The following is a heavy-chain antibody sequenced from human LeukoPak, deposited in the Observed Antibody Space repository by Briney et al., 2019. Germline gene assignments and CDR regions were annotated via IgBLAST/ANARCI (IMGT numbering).Heavy chain of an antibody. J-gene: IGHJ3*02. CDR1: GFTFSDYG. Sequence: GGSLRLSCAASGFTFSDYGMHWVRQAPGKGLEWVAFKRFDGSNKYYVDSVKGRFTISRDNSKNTLYLQMNSLTTEDTAVYYCAKDRGGSNDAFDIWGQGTMVTVSS. V-gene: IGHV3-30*02. D-gene: IGHD1-26*01. CDR3: AKDRGGSNDAFDI. CDR2: KRFDGSNK.